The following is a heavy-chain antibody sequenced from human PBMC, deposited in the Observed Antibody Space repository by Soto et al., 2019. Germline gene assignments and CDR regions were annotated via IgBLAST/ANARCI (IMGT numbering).Heavy chain of an antibody. CDR3: AKALQRGFFSYGMDV. V-gene: IGHV3-23*01. CDR1: GFTFSSYA. D-gene: IGHD6-25*01. CDR2: ISGSGIST. J-gene: IGHJ6*02. Sequence: GGSLRLSCAASGFTFSSYAISWVRQAPGKGLEWVSAISGSGISTFYADSVKGRFTVSRDNSNNTLYLQMNSLRADDTAVYYCAKALQRGFFSYGMDVWGQGTTVTVSS.